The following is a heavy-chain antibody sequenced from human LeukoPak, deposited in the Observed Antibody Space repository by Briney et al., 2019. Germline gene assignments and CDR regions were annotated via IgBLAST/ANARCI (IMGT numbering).Heavy chain of an antibody. CDR3: ATPSTQLLWFGELCY. CDR2: FDPEDGET. CDR1: GYTLTELS. V-gene: IGHV1-24*01. J-gene: IGHJ4*02. Sequence: EASVKVSCKVSGYTLTELSMHWVRQAPGKGLEWMGGFDPEDGETIYAQKFQGRVTMTEDTSTDTAYMELSSLRSEDTAMYYCATPSTQLLWFGELCYWGQGTLVTVSS. D-gene: IGHD3-10*01.